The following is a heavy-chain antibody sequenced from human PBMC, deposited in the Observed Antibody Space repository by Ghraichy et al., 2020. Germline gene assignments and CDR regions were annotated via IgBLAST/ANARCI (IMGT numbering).Heavy chain of an antibody. D-gene: IGHD3-22*01. CDR1: GASVSSGSAYS. V-gene: IGHV4-61*01. J-gene: IGHJ4*02. Sequence: SQTLSLTCSVSGASVSSGSAYSWSWIRQPPGKGLEWIGYIFDNGANTDYNPSLKSRVTMSLDTSKNQFSLKLSSVTAADTAVYYCARFDSRGFQFVSWYFDFWGQGTLVTVSS. CDR2: IFDNGANT. CDR3: ARFDSRGFQFVSWYFDF.